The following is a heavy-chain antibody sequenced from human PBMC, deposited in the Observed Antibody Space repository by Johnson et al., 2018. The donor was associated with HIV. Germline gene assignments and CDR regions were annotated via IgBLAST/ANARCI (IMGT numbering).Heavy chain of an antibody. D-gene: IGHD6-13*01. V-gene: IGHV3-15*01. CDR1: GFTFSNAW. Sequence: VQLVESGGGLVKPGGSLRLSCAASGFTFSNAWMSWVRQAPGKGLEWVGRIKSKTDGGTTDYAAPVKGRFTISRDDSKNTLYLQMNSLKTEDTAVYYCTTDWYSSSWYGALDAFDIWGQGTMVTVSS. CDR3: TTDWYSSSWYGALDAFDI. CDR2: IKSKTDGGTT. J-gene: IGHJ3*02.